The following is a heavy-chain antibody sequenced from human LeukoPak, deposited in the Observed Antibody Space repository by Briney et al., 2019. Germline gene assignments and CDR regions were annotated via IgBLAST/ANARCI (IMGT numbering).Heavy chain of an antibody. CDR3: ARDSAGSGSYYPLGY. CDR2: ISSSSSYI. J-gene: IGHJ4*02. V-gene: IGHV3-21*01. Sequence: GGSLRLSCAASGFTFSSYSMNGVRQAPGKGLEWVSAISSSSSYIYYADSVKGRFTISRDNAKNSLYLKMNSLRAEDTAVYYCARDSAGSGSYYPLGYWGQGTLVTVSS. D-gene: IGHD3-10*01. CDR1: GFTFSSYS.